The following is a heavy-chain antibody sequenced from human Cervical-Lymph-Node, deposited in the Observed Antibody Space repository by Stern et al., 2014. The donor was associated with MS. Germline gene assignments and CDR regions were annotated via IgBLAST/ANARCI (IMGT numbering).Heavy chain of an antibody. V-gene: IGHV3-33*01. CDR1: GFHFRTSG. CDR2: IWSDGSIQ. CDR3: ARQVLGPYYFDS. J-gene: IGHJ4*02. Sequence: VQMVQSGGGVVQHGRCLRLPCAALGFHFRTSGLHGVRQAQGKGMEWGAVIWSDGSIQNYADSVKGRFTISRDNSKNTLSLQINSLSAEDTAVYYCARQVLGPYYFDSWGQGTLVTVSS.